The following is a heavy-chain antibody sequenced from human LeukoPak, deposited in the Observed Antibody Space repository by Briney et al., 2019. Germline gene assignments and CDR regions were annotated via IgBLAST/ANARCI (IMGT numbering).Heavy chain of an antibody. CDR2: INHSGST. CDR1: GGSLSGYY. D-gene: IGHD5-12*01. V-gene: IGHV4-34*01. Sequence: SETLSLTCAVYGGSLSGYYWSWIRQPPGKGLEWIGEINHSGSTNYNPSLKSRVTISVDTSKNQFSLKLSSVTAADTAVYYCARGGKVRGYSGYDSRLAYYYMDVWGKGTTVTVSS. CDR3: ARGGKVRGYSGYDSRLAYYYMDV. J-gene: IGHJ6*03.